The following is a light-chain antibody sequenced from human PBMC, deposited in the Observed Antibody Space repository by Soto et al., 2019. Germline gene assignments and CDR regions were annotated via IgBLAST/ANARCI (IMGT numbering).Light chain of an antibody. CDR2: DAS. CDR1: HDISSA. V-gene: IGKV1D-13*01. J-gene: IGKJ1*01. Sequence: AIPLTQSPSSLSASVGDRVSFTCRASHDISSALAWYQEKPGKAPKVLISDASSLESGVPSRFSGSGSGTDFTLTISSLQPEDFATYYCQQFHDYPRTFGQGTKVEVK. CDR3: QQFHDYPRT.